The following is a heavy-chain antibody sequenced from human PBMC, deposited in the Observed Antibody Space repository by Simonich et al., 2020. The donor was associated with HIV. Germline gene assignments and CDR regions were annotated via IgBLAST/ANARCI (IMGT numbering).Heavy chain of an antibody. Sequence: QVQLQESGPGLVKPSETLSLTCAVPGYSISSGYDWGGIRRPPGKGLEWIGSIYHSGSTYYNPSLKSRVTISVDTSKNPFSLKLSSVTAADTAVYYCARMAGGSYRSFDYWGQGTLVTVSS. J-gene: IGHJ4*02. V-gene: IGHV4-38-2*01. D-gene: IGHD3-16*02. CDR3: ARMAGGSYRSFDY. CDR1: GYSISSGYD. CDR2: IYHSGST.